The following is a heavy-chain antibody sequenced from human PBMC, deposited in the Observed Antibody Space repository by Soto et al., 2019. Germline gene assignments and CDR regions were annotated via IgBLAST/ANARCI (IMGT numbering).Heavy chain of an antibody. D-gene: IGHD3-22*01. CDR3: ARHPQTEFDSSGFHLNY. Sequence: GGSLRLSCAASGFTFSSYAMHWVRQAPGKGLEWVAVISYDGSNKYYADSVKGRFTISRDNSKNTLYLQMNSLRAEDTAVYYCARHPQTEFDSSGFHLNYWGPGTMVTVYS. CDR1: GFTFSSYA. V-gene: IGHV3-30-3*01. CDR2: ISYDGSNK. J-gene: IGHJ4*02.